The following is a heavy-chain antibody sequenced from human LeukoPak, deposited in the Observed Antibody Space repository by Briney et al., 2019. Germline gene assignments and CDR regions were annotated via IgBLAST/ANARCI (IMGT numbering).Heavy chain of an antibody. J-gene: IGHJ3*02. V-gene: IGHV4-34*01. Sequence: PSETLSLTCAVYGGSFSGYYWSWIRQPPGKGLEWIGEINHSGSTNYNPSLKSRVTIPVDTSKNQFSLKLSSVTAADTAVYYCARNASSLGAGAFDIWGQGTMVTVSS. CDR2: INHSGST. D-gene: IGHD2-2*01. CDR1: GGSFSGYY. CDR3: ARNASSLGAGAFDI.